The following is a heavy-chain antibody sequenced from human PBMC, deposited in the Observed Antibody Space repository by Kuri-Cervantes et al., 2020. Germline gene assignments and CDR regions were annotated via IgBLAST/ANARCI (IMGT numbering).Heavy chain of an antibody. J-gene: IGHJ2*01. V-gene: IGHV3-9*01. CDR3: AKGGSSSSWENWYFDL. CDR1: GFTFNNYA. Sequence: GGSLRLSCAASGFTFNNYAMQWVRQRTGEGLEWVSGISWNGGTIGYADSVKGRFTISRDNAKNSLYLQMNSLRAEDTALYYCAKGGSSSSWENWYFDLWGRGTLVTVSS. D-gene: IGHD6-13*01. CDR2: ISWNGGTI.